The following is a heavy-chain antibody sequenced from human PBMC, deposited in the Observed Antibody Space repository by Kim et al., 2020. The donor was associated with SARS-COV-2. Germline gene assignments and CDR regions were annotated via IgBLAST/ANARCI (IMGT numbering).Heavy chain of an antibody. D-gene: IGHD1-20*01. J-gene: IGHJ4*02. CDR3: ARITGTPSYFDF. V-gene: IGHV5-51*01. Sequence: RYSPSFQGQVTISADKSISTAYLQWSSLKASDTAMYYCARITGTPSYFDFWGQGTLVTVSS.